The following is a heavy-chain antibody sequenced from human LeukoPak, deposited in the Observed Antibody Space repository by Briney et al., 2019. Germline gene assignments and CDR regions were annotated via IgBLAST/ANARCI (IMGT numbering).Heavy chain of an antibody. CDR1: GFTFSSYA. V-gene: IGHV3-30-3*01. D-gene: IGHD3-3*01. J-gene: IGHJ3*02. Sequence: GGSLRLSCAASGFTFSSYAMHWVRQAPGKGLEWVAVISYDGSNKYYADSVKGRFTISRDNSKNTLYLQMNSLRAEDTAAYYCARDANGRFNDAFDIWGQGTMVTVSS. CDR2: ISYDGSNK. CDR3: ARDANGRFNDAFDI.